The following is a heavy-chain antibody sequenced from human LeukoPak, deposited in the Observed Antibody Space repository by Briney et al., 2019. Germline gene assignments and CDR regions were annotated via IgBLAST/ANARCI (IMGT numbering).Heavy chain of an antibody. CDR1: GYTFTSYG. CDR2: ISAYNGNT. CDR3: ARDLKGCSSTSCYTINYYYYGMDV. D-gene: IGHD2-2*02. V-gene: IGHV1-18*01. J-gene: IGHJ6*02. Sequence: GASVKVSCKASGYTFTSYGISWVRQAPGQGLEWMGWISAYNGNTKYSQKFQGRVTITRDTSASTAYMELSSLRSEDTAVYYCARDLKGCSSTSCYTINYYYYGMDVWGQGTTVTVSS.